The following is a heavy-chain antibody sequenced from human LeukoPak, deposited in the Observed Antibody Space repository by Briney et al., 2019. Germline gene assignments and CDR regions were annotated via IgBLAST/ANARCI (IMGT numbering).Heavy chain of an antibody. CDR2: IRTDGGVT. CDR1: GFTFSDFW. J-gene: IGHJ4*02. V-gene: IGHV3-74*01. CDR3: AKGAILTGYYTPGDY. Sequence: PGGSLRLSCAASGFTFSDFWMHWVRQGPEKRLVWVARIRTDGGVTDYTDSVKGRFTISRDNSKNTLYLQMNSLRAEDTAVYYCAKGAILTGYYTPGDYWGQGTLVTVSS. D-gene: IGHD3-9*01.